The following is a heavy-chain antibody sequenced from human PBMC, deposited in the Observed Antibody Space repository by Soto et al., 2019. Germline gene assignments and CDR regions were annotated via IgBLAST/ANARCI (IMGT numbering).Heavy chain of an antibody. CDR1: GGSISSYY. V-gene: IGHV4-59*01. Sequence: SEILSLTCTVSGGSISSYYWSWIRQPPGKGLEWIGYIYYSGSTNYNPSLKSRVTISVDTSKNQFSLKLSSVTAADTAVYYCARDEYCSGGSCHGGAFDIWGQGTMVTVSS. D-gene: IGHD2-15*01. CDR3: ARDEYCSGGSCHGGAFDI. J-gene: IGHJ3*02. CDR2: IYYSGST.